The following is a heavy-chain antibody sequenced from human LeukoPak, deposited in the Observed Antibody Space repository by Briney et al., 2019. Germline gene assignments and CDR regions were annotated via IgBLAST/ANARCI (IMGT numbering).Heavy chain of an antibody. V-gene: IGHV4-34*01. J-gene: IGHJ4*02. CDR1: GFTFNNYA. D-gene: IGHD3-10*01. Sequence: GSLRLSCAASGFTFNNYAMSWIRQPPGKGLEYIGESNHSGSTNYNPSLKSRVTISVDTSKNQFSLKLSSVTAADTAVYYCARRPPVYYSGSATYYNGGFDYWGQGTLVTVSS. CDR3: ARRPPVYYSGSATYYNGGFDY. CDR2: SNHSGST.